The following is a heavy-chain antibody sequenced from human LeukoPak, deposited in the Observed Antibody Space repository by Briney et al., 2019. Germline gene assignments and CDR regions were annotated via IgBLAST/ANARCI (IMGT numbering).Heavy chain of an antibody. J-gene: IGHJ4*02. CDR3: ARGXXRAGGDTSXY. Sequence: AXVKVXXXASGYTFTGYYMHWVRQAPGQGLEWMGWINPNSGGTNYAQKFQGRVTMTRDTSISTAYMELSRLRSDDTAVYYCARGXXRAGGDTSXYWGQGTLXTVSS. CDR2: INPNSGGT. CDR1: GYTFTGYY. V-gene: IGHV1-2*02. D-gene: IGHD2-21*02.